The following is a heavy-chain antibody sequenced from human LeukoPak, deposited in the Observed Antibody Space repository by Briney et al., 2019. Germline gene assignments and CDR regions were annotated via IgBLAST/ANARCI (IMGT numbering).Heavy chain of an antibody. Sequence: PAGSLRLSCAASGFTFSSYAMSWVRQAPGKGLEWVSAISGSGGRTYYANSVKGRFTISRDNSKNTLYLQMNSLRAEDTAVYYCAKERAPGGAAAIFDYWGQGTLVTVSS. CDR3: AKERAPGGAAAIFDY. D-gene: IGHD2-2*01. V-gene: IGHV3-23*01. J-gene: IGHJ4*02. CDR1: GFTFSSYA. CDR2: ISGSGGRT.